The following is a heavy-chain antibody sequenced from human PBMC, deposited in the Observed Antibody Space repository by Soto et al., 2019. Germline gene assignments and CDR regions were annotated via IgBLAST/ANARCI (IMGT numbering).Heavy chain of an antibody. D-gene: IGHD3-10*01. J-gene: IGHJ5*02. CDR1: GFTFSSYW. CDR3: ARLLGTMVRGVIFNWFDP. Sequence: PGGSLRLSCAASGFTFSSYWMSWVRQAPGKGLEWVANIKQDGSEKYYVDSVKGRFTTSRDNAKNSLYLQMNSLRAEDTAVYYCARLLGTMVRGVIFNWFDPWGQGTLVTVSS. V-gene: IGHV3-7*01. CDR2: IKQDGSEK.